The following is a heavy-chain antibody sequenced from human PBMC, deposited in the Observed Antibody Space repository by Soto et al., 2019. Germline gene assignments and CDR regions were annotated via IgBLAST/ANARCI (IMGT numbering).Heavy chain of an antibody. CDR1: GYTFTSYY. CDR2: INPSGGST. Sequence: GASVKVSCKASGYTFTSYYMHWVRQAPGQGLEWMGIINPSGGSTSYAQKFQGRVTMTRDTSTSTVYMELSSLRSEDTAVYYCARDRLSGYSSSRTNYYYYYGMDVWGQGTTVTVSS. J-gene: IGHJ6*02. V-gene: IGHV1-46*01. D-gene: IGHD6-13*01. CDR3: ARDRLSGYSSSRTNYYYYYGMDV.